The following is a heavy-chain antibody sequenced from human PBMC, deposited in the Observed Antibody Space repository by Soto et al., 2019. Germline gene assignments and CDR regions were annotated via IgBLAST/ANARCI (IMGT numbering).Heavy chain of an antibody. D-gene: IGHD3-16*01. CDR1: GYIFVNYG. V-gene: IGHV1-18*01. CDR2: ISTYSGNT. Sequence: QVQLVQSGDEVRKPGSSVKVSCKASGYIFVNYGIAWVRQAPGQGLEWMGWISTYSGNTHYARKVQGRLTMTTDTSTSTAYMELGSLTSDDTAVYYCAMVDNYVTPTPQDVWGQGTTVTVSS. CDR3: AMVDNYVTPTPQDV. J-gene: IGHJ6*02.